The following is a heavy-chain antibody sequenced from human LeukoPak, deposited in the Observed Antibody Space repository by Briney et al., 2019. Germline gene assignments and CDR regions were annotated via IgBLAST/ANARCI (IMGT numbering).Heavy chain of an antibody. V-gene: IGHV4-59*01. D-gene: IGHD5-12*01. Sequence: SETLSLTCTVSGGSISSYYWSWIRQPPGKGLEWIGYIYYSGSTNYNPSLKSRVTISVDTSKNQFSLKLSSVTAEDTAVYYCARDFPPGYGTHYYYYYGMDVWGQGTTVTVSS. CDR3: ARDFPPGYGTHYYYYYGMDV. J-gene: IGHJ6*02. CDR1: GGSISSYY. CDR2: IYYSGST.